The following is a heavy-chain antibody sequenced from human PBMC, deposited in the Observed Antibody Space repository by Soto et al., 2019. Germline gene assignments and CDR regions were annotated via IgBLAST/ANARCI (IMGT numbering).Heavy chain of an antibody. CDR2: IYYTGST. CDR3: ARVYGYYFDY. J-gene: IGHJ4*02. Sequence: SETLSLTCTVSGGSISNYYWSWIRQPPGKGLEWIGFIYYTGSTNYIPSLKSRLTMSLHTSKNQFSLNLSSVTAADTAVYYCARVYGYYFDYWGQGTLVTVSS. V-gene: IGHV4-59*01. D-gene: IGHD2-8*02. CDR1: GGSISNYY.